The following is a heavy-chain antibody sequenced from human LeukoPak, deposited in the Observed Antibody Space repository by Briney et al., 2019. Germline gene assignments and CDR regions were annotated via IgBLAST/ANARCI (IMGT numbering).Heavy chain of an antibody. D-gene: IGHD1-26*01. CDR3: AAAFGYYKPEFDY. CDR2: ITPSTGAS. Sequence: ASVKPSCKTSGFTFTSYYLHWVRQAPGQGLEWVGMITPSTGASNYARKFQGRVTVTRDRSTSTVFLELNSLRSEDTAVYFCAAAFGYYKPEFDYWGQGTLVAVSS. J-gene: IGHJ4*02. CDR1: GFTFTSYY. V-gene: IGHV1-46*01.